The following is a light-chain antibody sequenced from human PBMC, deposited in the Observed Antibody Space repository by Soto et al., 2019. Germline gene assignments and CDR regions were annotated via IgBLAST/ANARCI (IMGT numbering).Light chain of an antibody. V-gene: IGLV2-14*01. Sequence: QSVLTQPSSVAGSPGQSSTISCTGTISDVGGYNYVSWYQQHPGKAPKLMIYEVSNRPSGVSNRFSGSKPGNQASLTISGLQAEHEADYYCRSYTSSSTLYVFGTGTKVTV. J-gene: IGLJ1*01. CDR1: ISDVGGYNY. CDR2: EVS. CDR3: RSYTSSSTLYV.